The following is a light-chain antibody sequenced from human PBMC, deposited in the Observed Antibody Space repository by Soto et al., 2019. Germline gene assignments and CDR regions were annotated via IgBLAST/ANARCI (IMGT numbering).Light chain of an antibody. CDR2: AAT. Sequence: EIVLTQSPGTLSLSPGERATLSCRASQSVSSTYLAWYQHKPGQPPTLLIYAATSRVTGIPDRFSGSGSGTDFTSTISRLEPEDFAVYYCKQYGSSSTCTFGQSTKVEIK. J-gene: IGKJ1*01. CDR1: QSVSSTY. V-gene: IGKV3-20*01. CDR3: KQYGSSSTCT.